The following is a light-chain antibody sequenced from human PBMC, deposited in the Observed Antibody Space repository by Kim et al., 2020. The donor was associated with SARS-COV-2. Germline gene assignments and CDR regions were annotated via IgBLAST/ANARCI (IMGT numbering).Light chain of an antibody. CDR1: QSINTW. J-gene: IGKJ4*01. CDR3: QQYNTYLLT. CDR2: QAS. Sequence: ASVGTRVTITCRASQSINTWLDWYQQRPGKAPELLIYQASRLHTGVSSRFSGSGSGTEFTLTISSLQPDDFATYYCQQYNTYLLTFGGGTKVDIK. V-gene: IGKV1-5*03.